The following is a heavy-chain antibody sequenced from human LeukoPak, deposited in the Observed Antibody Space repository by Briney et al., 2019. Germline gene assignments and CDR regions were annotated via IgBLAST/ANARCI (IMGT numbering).Heavy chain of an antibody. CDR1: GYTFTSYG. D-gene: IGHD2-2*01. V-gene: IGHV1-18*01. CDR2: ISAYNGNT. Sequence: ASVKVSCKASGYTFTSYGISWVRQAPGQGLEWMGWISAYNGNTNYAQKLQGRVTMTTDTSTSTAYMELRSLRSDDTAVYYCARETLGYCSSTSCHSWNFDYWGQGTLVTVSS. J-gene: IGHJ4*02. CDR3: ARETLGYCSSTSCHSWNFDY.